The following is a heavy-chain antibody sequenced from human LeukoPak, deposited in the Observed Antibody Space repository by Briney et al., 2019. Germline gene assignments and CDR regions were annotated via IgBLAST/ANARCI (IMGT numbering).Heavy chain of an antibody. D-gene: IGHD3-10*01. CDR3: ARDELGSGDYYGSGSYYNPLDY. J-gene: IGHJ4*02. V-gene: IGHV1-18*01. Sequence: GASVKVSFKASGYTFTIYGISWVRQAPGQGLEWMGWISAYNGNTNYAQKLQGRVTMTTDTSTSTAYMELRSLRSDDTAVYYCARDELGSGDYYGSGSYYNPLDYWGQGTLVTVSS. CDR1: GYTFTIYG. CDR2: ISAYNGNT.